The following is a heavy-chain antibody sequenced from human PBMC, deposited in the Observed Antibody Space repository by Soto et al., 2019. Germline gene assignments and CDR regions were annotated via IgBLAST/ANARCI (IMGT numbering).Heavy chain of an antibody. CDR3: VMVDNYVTPTPQDV. D-gene: IGHD3-16*01. J-gene: IGHJ6*02. V-gene: IGHV1-69*02. CDR1: GDTFNFYS. CDR2: VNPILSMS. Sequence: ASVKVSCKASGDTFNFYSINWVRQAPGLGLEWMGRVNPILSMSNYAQRFQGRVTMTADKSTSTAYMDLGSLTSDDTAVYYCVMVDNYVTPTPQDVWGQGTTVTVSS.